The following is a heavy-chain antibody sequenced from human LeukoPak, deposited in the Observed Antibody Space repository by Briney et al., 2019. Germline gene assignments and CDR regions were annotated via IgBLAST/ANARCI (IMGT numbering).Heavy chain of an antibody. CDR2: INPNSGGP. CDR1: GYTFTGYY. CDR3: ARRSSDSTGLWAFDY. V-gene: IGHV1-2*02. D-gene: IGHD3-22*01. Sequence: GASVKVSCKASGYTFTGYYMHWVRQAPGQGLEWMGWINPNSGGPNYAQKFQGRVTMTRDTSISTAYMELSRLRSDDTAVYYCARRSSDSTGLWAFDYWGQGTLVTVSS. J-gene: IGHJ4*02.